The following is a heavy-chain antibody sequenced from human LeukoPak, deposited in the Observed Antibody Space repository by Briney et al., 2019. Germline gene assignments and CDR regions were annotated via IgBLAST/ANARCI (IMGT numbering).Heavy chain of an antibody. Sequence: GGSLRLSCAASGFTFGLYSMTWVRQAPGKGLEWVSLIDSNSNFMNYADSVKGRLTSSRDNSKNTLYLQMSSLRAEDTAVYYCAKRGAEVGQTVAPGDYWGQGTLVTVSS. V-gene: IGHV3-21*04. D-gene: IGHD1-26*01. CDR3: AKRGAEVGQTVAPGDY. CDR2: IDSNSNFM. CDR1: GFTFGLYS. J-gene: IGHJ4*02.